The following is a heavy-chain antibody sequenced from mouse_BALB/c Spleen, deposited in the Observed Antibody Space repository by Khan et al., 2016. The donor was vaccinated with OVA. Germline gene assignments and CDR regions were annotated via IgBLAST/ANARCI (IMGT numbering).Heavy chain of an antibody. CDR2: IYPGNSDT. CDR3: SRNGFGNYESWDY. V-gene: IGHV1-5*01. Sequence: VQLQQSGTVLARPGASVKLSCKGSGYTFTNYWMHWVKQRPGQGREWIGVIYPGNSDTNYNQKFKGKAKLTAVTSSSTAYIELNSLTNEDSAVYYCSRNGFGNYESWDYWGQGTTLTVSS. D-gene: IGHD2-1*01. CDR1: GYTFTNYW. J-gene: IGHJ2*01.